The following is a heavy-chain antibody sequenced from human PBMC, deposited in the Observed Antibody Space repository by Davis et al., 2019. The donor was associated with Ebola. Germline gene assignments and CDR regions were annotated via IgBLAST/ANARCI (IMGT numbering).Heavy chain of an antibody. Sequence: AASVKVSCKASGYTFTNYGITWVRQAPGQGLEWMGWINPHNGNTNYAQNVQGRVTMTTDTSTSTAYMELRSLRSDDTAVYYCARDGTYYIGHCVSTSCFGVDYWGQGTLVTVSS. D-gene: IGHD2-2*01. CDR3: ARDGTYYIGHCVSTSCFGVDY. J-gene: IGHJ4*02. CDR2: INPHNGNT. V-gene: IGHV1-18*04. CDR1: GYTFTNYG.